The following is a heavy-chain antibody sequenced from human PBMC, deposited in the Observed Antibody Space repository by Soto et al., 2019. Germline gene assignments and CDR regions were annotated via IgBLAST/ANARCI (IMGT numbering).Heavy chain of an antibody. CDR3: ARDAGVSGELYY. Sequence: QVQLVQSGAEVKKPGASVKVSCKASGYTFTSYGISWVRQAPGQGLEWMGWISAYNGNTNYAQKLQGRVTMTTDTSTRTASMEPRSLRSHDTAVYYCARDAGVSGELYYWGQGTLVNVSS. J-gene: IGHJ4*02. V-gene: IGHV1-18*01. CDR2: ISAYNGNT. D-gene: IGHD3-16*01. CDR1: GYTFTSYG.